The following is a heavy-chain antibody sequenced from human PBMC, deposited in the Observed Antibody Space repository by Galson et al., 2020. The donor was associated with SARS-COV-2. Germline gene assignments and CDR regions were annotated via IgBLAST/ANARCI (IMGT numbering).Heavy chain of an antibody. J-gene: IGHJ4*02. D-gene: IGHD3-22*01. Sequence: TGGSLRLSCAASGFTFSSYGMHWVRQAPGKGLEWVAVIWYDGSNKYYADSVKGRFTISRDNSKNTLYLQMNSLRAEDTAVYYCAKDQEYDSSGYLDYWGQGTLVAVSS. CDR2: IWYDGSNK. CDR3: AKDQEYDSSGYLDY. V-gene: IGHV3-33*06. CDR1: GFTFSSYG.